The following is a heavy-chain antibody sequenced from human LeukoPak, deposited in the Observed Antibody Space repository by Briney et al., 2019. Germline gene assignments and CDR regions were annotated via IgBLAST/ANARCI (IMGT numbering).Heavy chain of an antibody. D-gene: IGHD6-6*01. Sequence: GGSLRLSCAASGFTFSSHWMSWVRQAPGKGLEWVANIKQDESEKYYMDPVKGRFTISRDNAKNSLYLQMNSLRTEDTAVYYCARDRGSSSWGYYYGMDVWGQGTTATVSS. J-gene: IGHJ6*02. CDR1: GFTFSSHW. CDR2: IKQDESEK. CDR3: ARDRGSSSWGYYYGMDV. V-gene: IGHV3-7*03.